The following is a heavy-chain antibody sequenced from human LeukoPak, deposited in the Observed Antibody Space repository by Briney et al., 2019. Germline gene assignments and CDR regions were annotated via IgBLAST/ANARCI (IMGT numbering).Heavy chain of an antibody. D-gene: IGHD2-2*01. CDR3: AREIVVVPAAASYYYYYGMDV. Sequence: SETLSLTCTVSGGSIRSSYYYWSWIRQPPGKSLEWIGYIYYSGSTYYNPSLKSRVTISVDTSKNQFSLKLSSVTAADTAVYYCAREIVVVPAAASYYYYYGMDVWGQGTTVTVSS. CDR2: IYYSGST. CDR1: GGSIRSSYYY. V-gene: IGHV4-30-4*01. J-gene: IGHJ6*02.